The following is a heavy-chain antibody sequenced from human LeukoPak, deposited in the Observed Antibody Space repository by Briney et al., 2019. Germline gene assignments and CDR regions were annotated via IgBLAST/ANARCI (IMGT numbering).Heavy chain of an antibody. J-gene: IGHJ6*02. D-gene: IGHD3-10*01. CDR1: GGSISSYY. Sequence: SETLSLTCTVSGGSISSYYWSWIRQPPEKGLEWIGYIYYSGSTNYNPSLKSRVTISVDTSKNQFSLKLSSVTAADTAVYYCARNMVRGMYYYYGMDVWGQGTTVTVSS. CDR3: ARNMVRGMYYYYGMDV. CDR2: IYYSGST. V-gene: IGHV4-59*01.